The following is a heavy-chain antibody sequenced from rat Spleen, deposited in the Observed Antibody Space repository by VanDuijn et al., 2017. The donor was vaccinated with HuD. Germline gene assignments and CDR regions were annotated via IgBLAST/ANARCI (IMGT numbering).Heavy chain of an antibody. J-gene: IGHJ3*01. V-gene: IGHV5-31*01. CDR1: GFTFNKYW. D-gene: IGHD1-6*01. CDR3: TTFSDYATSPFAY. CDR2: ITNTGGGS. Sequence: EVQLVESGGGLVQPGRSLKLSCVASGFTFNKYWMTWIRQAPGKGLEWIASITNTGGGSYSPDSVKGRFTISRDNAKSILYLQMDSLKSEDTATYYCTTFSDYATSPFAYWGRGALVTVSS.